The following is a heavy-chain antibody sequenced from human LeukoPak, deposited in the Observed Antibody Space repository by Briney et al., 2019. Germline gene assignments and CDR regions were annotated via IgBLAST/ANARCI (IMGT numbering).Heavy chain of an antibody. Sequence: GGSLRLSCAASGFTFSSYWMSWVRQAPGKGLEWVANIKQDGSEKYYVDSVKGRFTISRDNAKNSLYLQMNSLRAEDTAVYYCARDLSYSSGWYEERGYFDYWGQGTLVTVSS. CDR1: GFTFSSYW. CDR2: IKQDGSEK. V-gene: IGHV3-7*01. J-gene: IGHJ4*02. D-gene: IGHD6-19*01. CDR3: ARDLSYSSGWYEERGYFDY.